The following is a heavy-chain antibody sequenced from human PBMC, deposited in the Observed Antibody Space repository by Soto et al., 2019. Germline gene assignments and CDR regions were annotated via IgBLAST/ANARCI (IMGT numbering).Heavy chain of an antibody. Sequence: QVQLVQSGAEVQKPGASVKVSCKASGYTFTSYGISCVRQAPGQGLDWMGWISAYNGNTNYAKKFKGRETMTTDKTTITAYMELKSLISDDTAVYYCARDRSSIAVATIGYWGQGTLVTVYS. CDR1: GYTFTSYG. CDR2: ISAYNGNT. V-gene: IGHV1-18*01. D-gene: IGHD6-13*01. CDR3: ARDRSSIAVATIGY. J-gene: IGHJ4*02.